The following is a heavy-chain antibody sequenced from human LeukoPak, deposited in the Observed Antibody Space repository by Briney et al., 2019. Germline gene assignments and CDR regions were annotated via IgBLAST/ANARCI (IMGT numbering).Heavy chain of an antibody. D-gene: IGHD6-13*01. CDR3: AKNIAAPTTPFDY. V-gene: IGHV3-7*05. Sequence: GGSLRLSCAASGFTFSSYWMTWVRQAPGKGLEWVAKIKQDGSEKSYVDSVKGRFTVSRDNSKNTLYPQMNYLRAEDTALYYCAKNIAAPTTPFDYWGQGTLVTVSS. J-gene: IGHJ4*02. CDR2: IKQDGSEK. CDR1: GFTFSSYW.